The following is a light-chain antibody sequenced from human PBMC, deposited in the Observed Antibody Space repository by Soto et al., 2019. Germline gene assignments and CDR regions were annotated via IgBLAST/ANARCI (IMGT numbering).Light chain of an antibody. J-gene: IGLJ1*01. CDR1: SSDVGGYNY. CDR3: SSYTSSWV. CDR2: DVS. V-gene: IGLV2-14*01. Sequence: SVLPQPASVSGSPVQSITLSCPGTSSDVGGYNYVSWYQQHPGKAPKLMIYDVSNRPSGVSNRFSGSKSGNTASLTISGLQAEAEADYYCSSYTSSWVFGTGTKVTVL.